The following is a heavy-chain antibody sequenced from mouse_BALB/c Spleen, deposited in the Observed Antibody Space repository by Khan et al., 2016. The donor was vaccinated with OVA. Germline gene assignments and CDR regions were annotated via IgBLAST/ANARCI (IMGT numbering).Heavy chain of an antibody. J-gene: IGHJ4*01. CDR3: AKGVWSYYYTLDY. V-gene: IGHV2-6-5*01. Sequence: QVQLKQSGPGLVAPSQNLSITCTVSGFSLSDYGVSWIRQPPGKGLEWMGVIWGGGSTNYNSALKSRLSITKDNSKSQVFLKMSRLQSDDTAMFYCAKGVWSYYYTLDYWGQGTSVTVSS. CDR1: GFSLSDYG. CDR2: IWGGGST.